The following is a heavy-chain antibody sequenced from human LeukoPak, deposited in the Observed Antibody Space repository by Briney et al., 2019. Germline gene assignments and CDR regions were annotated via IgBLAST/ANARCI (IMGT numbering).Heavy chain of an antibody. V-gene: IGHV6-1*01. CDR2: TYYRSKWYN. J-gene: IGHJ4*02. CDR1: GDSVSTASNA. CDR3: VGGPGSLLH. Sequence: SQTLSLTCAITGDSVSTASNAWYWIRQSPSRGLEWLGRTYYRSKWYNGYAVSVKSRITINPDTSKNQFSLHLNSVTPEDTAVYYCVGGPGSLLHWGQGILVTVSS.